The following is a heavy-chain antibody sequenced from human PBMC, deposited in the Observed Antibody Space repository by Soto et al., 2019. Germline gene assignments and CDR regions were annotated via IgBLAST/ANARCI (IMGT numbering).Heavy chain of an antibody. Sequence: ASVKVSCKASGYTFTSYAMHWVRQAPGQRLEWMGWINAGNGNTKYSQKFQGRVTITRDTSASTAYMELSSLRSEDTAVYYCARDPLFFGVVRNWFDPGGQETLVTVSS. CDR1: GYTFTSYA. V-gene: IGHV1-3*01. CDR2: INAGNGNT. J-gene: IGHJ5*02. CDR3: ARDPLFFGVVRNWFDP. D-gene: IGHD3-3*01.